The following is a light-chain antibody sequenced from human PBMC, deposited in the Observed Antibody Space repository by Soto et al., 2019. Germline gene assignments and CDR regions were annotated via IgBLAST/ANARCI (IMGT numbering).Light chain of an antibody. J-gene: IGKJ3*01. CDR3: QQYNNLLLFT. CDR2: GAS. V-gene: IGKV3D-15*01. CDR1: QSVSSN. Sequence: EIVMTQSPATLSVSPGERATLSCRASQSVSSNLAWYQQKPGQAPRLLIYGASIRATGIPARFSGSGSGTEFTLTISSLQSEDFAGYYCQQYNNLLLFTFGPGTKVDIK.